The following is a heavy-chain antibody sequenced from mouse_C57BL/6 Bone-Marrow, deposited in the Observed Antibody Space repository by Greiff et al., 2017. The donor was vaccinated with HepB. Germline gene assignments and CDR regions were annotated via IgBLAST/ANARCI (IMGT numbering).Heavy chain of an antibody. CDR2: INPSNGGT. V-gene: IGHV1-53*01. D-gene: IGHD2-5*01. CDR1: GYTFTSYW. Sequence: VQLKQSGTELVKPGASVKLSCKASGYTFTSYWMHWVKQRPGQGLEWIGNINPSNGGTNYNEKFKSKATLTVDKSSSTAYMQLSSLTSEDSAVYYCARYSNLWYFDVWGTGTTVTVSS. CDR3: ARYSNLWYFDV. J-gene: IGHJ1*03.